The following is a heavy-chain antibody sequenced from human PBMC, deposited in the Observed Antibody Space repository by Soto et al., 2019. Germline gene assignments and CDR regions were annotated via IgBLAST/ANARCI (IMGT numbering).Heavy chain of an antibody. V-gene: IGHV4-4*02. CDR1: GGSISSNNW. J-gene: IGHJ4*02. CDR2: IYHSGST. Sequence: QVQLQESGPGLVKPSGTLSLTCAVSGGSISSNNWWSWVRQPPGKGLEWIGEIYHSGSTNYNASLMSRLTISLDKSKNQFALKLRSVTAADTAVYYCARVVNYYDGSGYFHFDYWGQGTLVTVSS. CDR3: ARVVNYYDGSGYFHFDY. D-gene: IGHD3-22*01.